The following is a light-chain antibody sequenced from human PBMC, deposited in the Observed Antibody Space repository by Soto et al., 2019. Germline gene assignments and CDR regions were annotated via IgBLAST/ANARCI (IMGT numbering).Light chain of an antibody. V-gene: IGLV4-69*01. Sequence: QLVLTQSPSASAALGASVNLTCTLSSGHNTYSIACHQQQPEKGPRFLMKLKSDGSHSRGDGIPDRFSGSSSGAERYLTISSLQSEDEADYYCQTWATGIQVFGGGTQLTVL. CDR1: SGHNTYS. J-gene: IGLJ2*01. CDR2: LKSDGSH. CDR3: QTWATGIQV.